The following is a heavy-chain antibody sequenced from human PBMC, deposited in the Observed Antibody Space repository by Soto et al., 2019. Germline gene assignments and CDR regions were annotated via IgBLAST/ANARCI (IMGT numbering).Heavy chain of an antibody. D-gene: IGHD3-3*01. CDR1: GFTFGSHA. CDR3: AKEPYADFWSAYYYFDY. CDR2: IRGSGGSA. J-gene: IGHJ4*02. V-gene: IGHV3-23*01. Sequence: EVQLLESGGGLVQPGGSLRLSCAASGFTFGSHAMIWVRQAPGKGLAWVSAIRGSGGSAYYADSVKGRFTISRDNSINTLYLQMNSLRAEDTALYYCAKEPYADFWSAYYYFDYWGQGTLVTVSS.